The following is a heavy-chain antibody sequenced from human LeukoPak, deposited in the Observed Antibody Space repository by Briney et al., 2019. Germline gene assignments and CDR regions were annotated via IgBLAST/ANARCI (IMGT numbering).Heavy chain of an antibody. CDR2: INPSGGST. CDR3: ARAPYYYDTSADQDFDY. Sequence: GASVKVSCKASGYTFTSYYMHWVRQAPGQGPEWMGIINPSGGSTSYAQKFQGRVTMTRDTSTSTVYMELSSLRSEDTAVYYCARAPYYYDTSADQDFDYWGQGTLVTVSS. V-gene: IGHV1-46*01. CDR1: GYTFTSYY. J-gene: IGHJ4*02. D-gene: IGHD3-22*01.